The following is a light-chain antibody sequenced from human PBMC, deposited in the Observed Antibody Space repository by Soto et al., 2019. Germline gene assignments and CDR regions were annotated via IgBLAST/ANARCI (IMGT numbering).Light chain of an antibody. J-gene: IGKJ2*01. CDR2: GAS. CDR1: QSVYNNY. V-gene: IGKV3-20*01. Sequence: EIVLTQSPGTLSLSPGEGATLSCRASQSVYNNYLAWYQQRPGQAPRLLISGASRKSTGIPDRFSGSGSGTELSLTISRLESEDVAVYYCQHYGTTPPHSFGEGTKLEIK. CDR3: QHYGTTPPHS.